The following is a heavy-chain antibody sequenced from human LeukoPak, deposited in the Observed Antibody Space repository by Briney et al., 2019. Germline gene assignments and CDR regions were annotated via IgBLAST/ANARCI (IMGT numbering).Heavy chain of an antibody. CDR1: GCTFTSYY. J-gene: IGHJ4*02. D-gene: IGHD3-9*01. V-gene: IGHV1-46*01. CDR3: ARDRDDILTGYPAPEY. CDR2: INPSGGST. Sequence: ASVKVSCKASGCTFTSYYMHWVRQAPGQGLEWMGIINPSGGSTSYAQKFQGRVTMTRDMSTSTVYMELSSLRSEDTAVYYCARDRDDILTGYPAPEYWGQGTLVTVSS.